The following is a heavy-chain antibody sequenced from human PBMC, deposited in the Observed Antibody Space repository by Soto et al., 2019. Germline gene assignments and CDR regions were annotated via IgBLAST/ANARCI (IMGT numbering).Heavy chain of an antibody. D-gene: IGHD3-3*01. CDR3: ARDFDYFDS. J-gene: IGHJ4*02. CDR1: GNSFRSGSYY. V-gene: IGHV4-61*01. CDR2: VYHTGRT. Sequence: QVQLQESGPGLVKPSETLSLTCTVSGNSFRSGSYYWSWVRQPPGRGLEWIGYVYHTGRTSYNPSLKSRVSISMDTSKNRFSLNLDSVTAADTAVYFCARDFDYFDSWGQGIRVTVSS.